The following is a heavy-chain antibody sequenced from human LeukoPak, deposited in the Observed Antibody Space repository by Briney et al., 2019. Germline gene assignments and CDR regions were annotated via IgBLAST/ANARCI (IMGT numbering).Heavy chain of an antibody. CDR2: IYSDGNT. Sequence: GGSLRLSCAVSGFTVSSIYMTWVRQAPGKGLEWVSSIYSDGNTYNADSVKCRFTLSRDSSRNTLYLQMNVLRVEDTAVYYCAGDTHSSSWYDHWGQGTLVTVSS. CDR3: AGDTHSSSWYDH. J-gene: IGHJ5*02. CDR1: GFTVSSIY. D-gene: IGHD6-19*01. V-gene: IGHV3-53*01.